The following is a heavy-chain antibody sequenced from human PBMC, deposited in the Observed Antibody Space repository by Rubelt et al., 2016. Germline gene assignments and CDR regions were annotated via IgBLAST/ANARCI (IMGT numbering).Heavy chain of an antibody. CDR1: GFTLNHYR. D-gene: IGHD1-7*01. J-gene: IGHJ4*02. V-gene: IGHV3-48*04. CDR3: AREYNWNYPPTYYFDY. CDR2: SSDRSFST. Sequence: LRLSCAASGFTLNHYRVNWVRQAPGKGLEWVSYSSDRSFSTFYADSVKGRFTMSRDTANNSLSLQMNSLRVEDTAVYYCAREYNWNYPPTYYFDYWGQGTLVTVSS.